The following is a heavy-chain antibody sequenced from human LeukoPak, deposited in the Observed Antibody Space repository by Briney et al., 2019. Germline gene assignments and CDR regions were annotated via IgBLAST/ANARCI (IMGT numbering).Heavy chain of an antibody. D-gene: IGHD6-19*01. V-gene: IGHV4-34*01. CDR3: ARWQQWLRYYFDY. CDR1: GFTFSSYG. Sequence: LRLSCAASGFTFSSYGIHWVRQAPGKGLEWIGEINHSGSTNYNPSLKSRVTISVDTSQNQFSLKLRSVTAADTAVYYCARWQQWLRYYFDYWGQGTLVTVSS. CDR2: INHSGST. J-gene: IGHJ4*02.